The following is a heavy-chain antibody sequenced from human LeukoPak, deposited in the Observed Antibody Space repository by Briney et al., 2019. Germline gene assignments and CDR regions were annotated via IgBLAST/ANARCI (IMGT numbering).Heavy chain of an antibody. CDR1: GFTFSSHE. CDR3: ARSQTGSSSWYYFDY. Sequence: GGSLRLSCAASGFTFSSHEMNWVRQAPGKGLEWVSYISSSGSTIYYADSVKGRFTISRDNAKNSLYLPMNSLRAEDTAVYYYARSQTGSSSWYYFDYWGQGTLVTVSS. J-gene: IGHJ4*02. D-gene: IGHD6-13*01. CDR2: ISSSGSTI. V-gene: IGHV3-48*03.